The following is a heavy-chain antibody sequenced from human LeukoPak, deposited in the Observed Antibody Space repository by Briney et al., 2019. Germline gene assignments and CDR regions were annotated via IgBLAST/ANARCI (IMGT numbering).Heavy chain of an antibody. CDR3: ARDTYCGGDCYGAFDI. CDR1: GFTVSSNY. V-gene: IGHV3-53*01. D-gene: IGHD2-21*02. Sequence: GGSLRLSCAASGFTVSSNYMSWVRQAPGKGLGWVSVIYSGGSTYYADSVKGRFTISRDNSKNTLYLQMNSLRAEDTAVYYCARDTYCGGDCYGAFDIWGQGTMVTVSS. J-gene: IGHJ3*02. CDR2: IYSGGST.